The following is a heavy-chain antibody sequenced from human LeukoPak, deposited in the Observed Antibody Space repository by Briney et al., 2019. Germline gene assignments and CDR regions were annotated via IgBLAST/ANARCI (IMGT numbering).Heavy chain of an antibody. CDR1: GFTFSSYG. V-gene: IGHV3-23*01. D-gene: IGHD2-8*02. Sequence: GGSLRLSCAASGFTFSSYGMSWVRQAPGKGLEWVSSISAGGGSTYYADSVKGRFTISRDNSKSTLYLQMNSLRAGDTAVYHCAKVATRGTGDYMDVWGKGTTVTVSS. CDR3: AKVATRGTGDYMDV. CDR2: ISAGGGST. J-gene: IGHJ6*03.